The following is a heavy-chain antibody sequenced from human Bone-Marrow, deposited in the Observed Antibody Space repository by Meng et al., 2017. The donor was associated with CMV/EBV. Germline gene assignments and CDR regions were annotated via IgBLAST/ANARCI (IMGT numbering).Heavy chain of an antibody. V-gene: IGHV3-7*01. CDR3: ARGPRFGELFD. Sequence: GESLKISCAASGFTFSYYWMSWVRQAPGKGLKWVANIKQDGSEKYYVDSVKGRFTISRDNAKNSLYLRINSLRAEDTAVYYCARGPRFGELFDWGQGTLVTVSS. J-gene: IGHJ4*02. CDR2: IKQDGSEK. CDR1: GFTFSYYW. D-gene: IGHD3-10*01.